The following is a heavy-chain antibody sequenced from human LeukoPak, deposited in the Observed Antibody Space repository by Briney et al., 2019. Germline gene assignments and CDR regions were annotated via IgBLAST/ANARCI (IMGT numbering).Heavy chain of an antibody. D-gene: IGHD2-15*01. CDR2: ISGSGGST. Sequence: PGGSLRLSCAASGFTFSSYAMSWVRQAPGKGLEWVSAISGSGGSTYYADSVKGRFTISRDNSKNTLYLQMNSLRAEDTAVYYCARAPYCSGGSCYWFDPWGQGTLVTVSS. CDR1: GFTFSSYA. J-gene: IGHJ5*02. V-gene: IGHV3-23*01. CDR3: ARAPYCSGGSCYWFDP.